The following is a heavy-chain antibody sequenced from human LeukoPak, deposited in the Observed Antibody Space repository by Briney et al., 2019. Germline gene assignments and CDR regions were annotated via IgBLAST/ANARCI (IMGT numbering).Heavy chain of an antibody. Sequence: GGSLRLSCAASGFTFSSYAMSWVRQAPGQGLEWVSAISDSGGNTYYADSVKGRFTISRDNAKNSLYLQMNSLRDEDTAIYYCARDRFSGTNYKPLFDYWGQGTLVTVSS. CDR2: ISDSGGNT. CDR1: GFTFSSYA. J-gene: IGHJ4*02. V-gene: IGHV3-23*01. CDR3: ARDRFSGTNYKPLFDY. D-gene: IGHD3-10*01.